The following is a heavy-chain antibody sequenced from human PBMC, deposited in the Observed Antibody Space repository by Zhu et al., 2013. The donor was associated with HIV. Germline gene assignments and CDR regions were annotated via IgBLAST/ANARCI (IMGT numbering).Heavy chain of an antibody. CDR3: ARDLRDCSSTSCSDYYYGMDV. V-gene: IGHV1-2*04. CDR1: GYTFTGYY. CDR2: INPNSGGT. D-gene: IGHD2-2*01. Sequence: QVQLVQSGAEVKKPGASVKVSCKASGYTFTGYYMHWVRQAPGQGLEWMGWINPNSGGTNYAQKFQGWVTMTRDTSISTAYMELSRLRSDDTAVYYCARDLRDCSSTSCSDYYYGMDVWGQGTTVTVSS. J-gene: IGHJ6*02.